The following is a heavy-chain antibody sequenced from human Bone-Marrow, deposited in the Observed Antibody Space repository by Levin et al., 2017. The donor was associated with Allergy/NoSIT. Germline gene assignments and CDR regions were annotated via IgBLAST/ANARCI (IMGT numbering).Heavy chain of an antibody. D-gene: IGHD1-26*01. Sequence: RSGGSLRLSCAASGFTFSSYAMSWVRQAPGKGLEWVSSIIGSGSTTFYADSVKGRFTVSRDNSKNTLYLQTNSLRADDTAVYYCAKSETGSYLPGEYWGQGTLVTVSS. J-gene: IGHJ4*02. CDR2: IIGSGSTT. V-gene: IGHV3-23*01. CDR3: AKSETGSYLPGEY. CDR1: GFTFSSYA.